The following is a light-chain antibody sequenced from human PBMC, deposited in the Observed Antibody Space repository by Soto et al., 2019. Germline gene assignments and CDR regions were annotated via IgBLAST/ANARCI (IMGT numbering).Light chain of an antibody. J-gene: IGLJ2*01. Sequence: QSVLTQPASVSGSPGQSITISCSGTPSDIGAYNYVSWYQHLPGKAPKVIIYDVTNRPSGVSSRFSGSKSGTTASLTISGLQAEDEANHYCGSYTISSTLMIFGGGTKVTVL. CDR3: GSYTISSTLMI. V-gene: IGLV2-14*03. CDR2: DVT. CDR1: PSDIGAYNY.